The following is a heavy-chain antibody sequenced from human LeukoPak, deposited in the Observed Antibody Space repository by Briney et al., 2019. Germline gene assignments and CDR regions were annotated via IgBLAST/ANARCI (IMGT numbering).Heavy chain of an antibody. Sequence: GGSLRLSCAPSGFTLSTYWMHCVRHAPGKGLVWVSRINSAESGTFYADSVKGRFTISRDNAKNTLYLQMNSLRAEDTAVYYCAELGITMIGGVWGKGTTVTISS. J-gene: IGHJ6*04. D-gene: IGHD3-10*02. CDR1: GFTLSTYW. V-gene: IGHV3-74*01. CDR2: INSAESGT. CDR3: AELGITMIGGV.